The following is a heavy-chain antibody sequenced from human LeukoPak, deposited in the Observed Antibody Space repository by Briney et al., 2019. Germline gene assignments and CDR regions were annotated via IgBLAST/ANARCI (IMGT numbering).Heavy chain of an antibody. CDR1: GGTFSSYA. CDR2: IIPIFGTA. J-gene: IGHJ4*02. V-gene: IGHV1-69*13. Sequence: SVKVSCKASGGTFSSYAISWVRQAPGQGLEWMGGIIPIFGTANYAQKFQGRVTITADESTSTAYMELSSLRSEDTAVYYCARDGGFRSGYSYYFDYWGQGTLVTVSS. CDR3: ARDGGFRSGYSYYFDY. D-gene: IGHD3-3*01.